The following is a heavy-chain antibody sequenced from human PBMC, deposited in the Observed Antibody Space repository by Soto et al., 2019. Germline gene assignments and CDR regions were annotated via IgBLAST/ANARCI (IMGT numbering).Heavy chain of an antibody. J-gene: IGHJ4*02. CDR2: ISYDGSNK. CDR3: AKDLLLMVYAMNLDY. CDR1: GFTFSSYG. Sequence: QVQLVESGGGVVQPGRSLRLSCAASGFTFSSYGMHWVRQAPGKGLEWVAVISYDGSNKYYADSVKGRFTISRDNSKNTLYLQMNSLRAEDTAVYYCAKDLLLMVYAMNLDYWGQGTLVTVSS. D-gene: IGHD2-8*01. V-gene: IGHV3-30*18.